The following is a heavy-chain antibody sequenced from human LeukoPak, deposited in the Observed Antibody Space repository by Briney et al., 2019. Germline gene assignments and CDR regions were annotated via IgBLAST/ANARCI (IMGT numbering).Heavy chain of an antibody. J-gene: IGHJ4*02. CDR2: IYYSGST. Sequence: SETLSLTCTVSGGSISSSSYYWGWIRQPPGKGLEWIGSIYYSGSTYYNPSLKSRVTISVDTSKNQFSLKLSSVTAADTAVYYCAREYCSSTSCYGGFFDYWGQGTLVTVSS. CDR1: GGSISSSSYY. V-gene: IGHV4-39*07. D-gene: IGHD2-2*01. CDR3: AREYCSSTSCYGGFFDY.